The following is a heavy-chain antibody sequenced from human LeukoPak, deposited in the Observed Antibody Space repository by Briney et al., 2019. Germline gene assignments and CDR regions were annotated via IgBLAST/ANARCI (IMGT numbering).Heavy chain of an antibody. V-gene: IGHV4-39*01. CDR3: ARLQQWLPRDY. D-gene: IGHD6-19*01. J-gene: IGHJ4*02. Sequence: SETLSLTCTVSGGSVISGSYYWSWIRQPPGKGLEWIGSIYYSGSTYYNPSLKGRVTMSVDTSKKQISLKLTSVTAADTAVYYCARLQQWLPRDYWGQGILVTVSS. CDR2: IYYSGST. CDR1: GGSVISGSYY.